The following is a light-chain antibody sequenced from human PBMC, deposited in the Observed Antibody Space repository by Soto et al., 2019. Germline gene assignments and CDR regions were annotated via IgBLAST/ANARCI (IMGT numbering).Light chain of an antibody. V-gene: IGKV3-15*01. J-gene: IGKJ1*01. CDR1: QSVTSSY. CDR2: GAS. Sequence: EIVLTHSPGTLSLSPCERATLSCSASQSVTSSYLAWYQLKPGQAPRLLIYGASTRATGIPARFSGSGSGTEFTLTISSLQSEDYAVYYCHQYNNWPPWTFGQGTKVDIK. CDR3: HQYNNWPPWT.